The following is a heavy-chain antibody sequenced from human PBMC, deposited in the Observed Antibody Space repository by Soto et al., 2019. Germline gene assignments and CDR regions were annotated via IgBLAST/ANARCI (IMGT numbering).Heavy chain of an antibody. CDR1: GYSFTNYW. J-gene: IGHJ6*02. Sequence: GESLKISCKGSGYSFTNYWITWVRQMPGKGLEWMGRIDPSDSYTNYSPSFQGHVTISADKSISTAYLQWNSLKASDTAMYYCARLVGIAAAGTPPYYYYGMDVWGQGTTVTVSS. CDR2: IDPSDSYT. CDR3: ARLVGIAAAGTPPYYYYGMDV. V-gene: IGHV5-10-1*01. D-gene: IGHD6-13*01.